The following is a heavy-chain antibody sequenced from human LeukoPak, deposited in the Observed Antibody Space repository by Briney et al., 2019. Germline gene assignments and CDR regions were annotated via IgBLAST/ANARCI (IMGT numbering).Heavy chain of an antibody. CDR2: IRYDGSNK. J-gene: IGHJ4*02. Sequence: PGRSLRLSCAASGFTFSSYAMHWVRQAPGKGLEWVAFIRYDGSNKYYADSVKGRFTISRDNSKNTLYLQMNSLRAEDTAVYYCAKVTPTIRSSGWYGGGYWGQGTLVTVSS. CDR1: GFTFSSYA. V-gene: IGHV3-30*02. D-gene: IGHD6-19*01. CDR3: AKVTPTIRSSGWYGGGY.